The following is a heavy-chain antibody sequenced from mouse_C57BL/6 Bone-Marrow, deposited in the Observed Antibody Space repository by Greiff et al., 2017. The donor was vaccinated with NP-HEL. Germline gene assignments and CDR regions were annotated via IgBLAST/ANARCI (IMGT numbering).Heavy chain of an antibody. D-gene: IGHD1-1*01. Sequence: EVQVVESGTVLARPGASVKMSCKTSGYTFTSYWMHWVKQRPGQGLEWIGAIYPGNSDTSYNQKFKGKAKLTAVTSASTAYMELSSLTNEDSAVYYCTILITTVEVVDYWGQGTTLTVSS. CDR3: TILITTVEVVDY. CDR2: IYPGNSDT. CDR1: GYTFTSYW. V-gene: IGHV1-5*01. J-gene: IGHJ2*01.